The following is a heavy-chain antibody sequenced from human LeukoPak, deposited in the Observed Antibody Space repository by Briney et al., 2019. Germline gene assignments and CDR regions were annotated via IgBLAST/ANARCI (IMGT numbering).Heavy chain of an antibody. J-gene: IGHJ4*02. Sequence: PSETLSLTCTVSGSSISSYYWSWIRQPPGKGLEWIGYIYHSGSTNYNPSLKSRVTISVDTSKNQFSVRLRSVTAADTAVYYCARTYGPIDYWGQGALVTVSS. CDR3: ARTYGPIDY. D-gene: IGHD4-17*01. CDR1: GSSISSYY. V-gene: IGHV4-59*01. CDR2: IYHSGST.